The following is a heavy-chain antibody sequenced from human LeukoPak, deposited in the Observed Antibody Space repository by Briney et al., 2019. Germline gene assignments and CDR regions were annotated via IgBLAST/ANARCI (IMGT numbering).Heavy chain of an antibody. Sequence: ASVKVFCKASGYTFTGYYMHWVRQAPGQGLEWMGRINPNSGGTNYAQKFQGRVTMTRDTSISTAYMELSRLRSDDTAVYYCARAVRWDGYNPFDYWGQGTLVTVSS. V-gene: IGHV1-2*06. D-gene: IGHD5-24*01. CDR2: INPNSGGT. CDR1: GYTFTGYY. CDR3: ARAVRWDGYNPFDY. J-gene: IGHJ4*02.